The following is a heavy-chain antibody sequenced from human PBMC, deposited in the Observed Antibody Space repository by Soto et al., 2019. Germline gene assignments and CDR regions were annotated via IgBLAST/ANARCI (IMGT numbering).Heavy chain of an antibody. CDR2: IYRSGST. V-gene: IGHV4-30-2*01. CDR3: ARGKTNYFFDL. J-gene: IGHJ4*02. CDR1: SDSISRGDFS. D-gene: IGHD3-10*01. Sequence: PSETLSLTCTVSSDSISRGDFSWTWIRQPPGKGLEWVGYIYRSGSTYYNPSLKSPVSISLDKSKNQFSLNLTSVTAADTAVYYCARGKTNYFFDLWGQGHLVTVSS.